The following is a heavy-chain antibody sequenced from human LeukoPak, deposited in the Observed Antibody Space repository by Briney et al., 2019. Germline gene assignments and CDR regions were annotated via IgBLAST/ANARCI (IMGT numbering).Heavy chain of an antibody. CDR3: VSDSDTLGFDL. Sequence: GGSLRLSCAASGFTVSSNFMSWVRQAPGKGLEWVSVIYSIGSTYYADSVKGRFTISRDNSKNALYLQMNSLRAEDTAVYYCVSDSDTLGFDLWGQGTLVTVSS. V-gene: IGHV3-53*01. D-gene: IGHD3-10*01. J-gene: IGHJ4*02. CDR2: IYSIGST. CDR1: GFTVSSNF.